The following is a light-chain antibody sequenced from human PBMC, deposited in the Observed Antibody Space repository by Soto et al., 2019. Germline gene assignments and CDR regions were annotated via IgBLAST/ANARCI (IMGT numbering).Light chain of an antibody. V-gene: IGLV8-61*01. J-gene: IGLJ7*01. CDR1: SGSVLTSHY. CDR3: VLYIGTGLV. Sequence: QTVVTQEPSFSVSPGGTVTLTCGLTSGSVLTSHYTSWFQQTPGQPPRTLIYSTKSRSPGVPDRFSGSILGNKGALTITGAQADDECDYYCVLYIGTGLVFGGGTQLTVL. CDR2: STK.